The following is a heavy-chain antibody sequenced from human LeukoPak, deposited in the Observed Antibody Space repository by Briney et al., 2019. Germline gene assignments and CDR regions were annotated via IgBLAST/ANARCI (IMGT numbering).Heavy chain of an antibody. CDR3: ASSIVGATVGFDC. Sequence: PSETPSLTCTVSGGSTSSYYWSWIRQPPGKGLEWIGYIYYTGNTVYNPSLKGRVTISVDTSKNQFSLKLSSVTAADTAMYYCASSIVGATVGFDCWGQGTLVTVSS. V-gene: IGHV4-59*01. CDR2: IYYTGNT. D-gene: IGHD1-26*01. J-gene: IGHJ4*02. CDR1: GGSTSSYY.